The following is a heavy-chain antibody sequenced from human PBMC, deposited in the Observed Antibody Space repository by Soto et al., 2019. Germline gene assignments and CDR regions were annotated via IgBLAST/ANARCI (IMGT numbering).Heavy chain of an antibody. V-gene: IGHV4-59*08. Sequence: QVQLQESGPGLVKPSETLSLTCTVSGGSISSYYWSCIRQPPGKGLEWIGYIYYSGSTNYNPSLHSPVTVSVDTSKNQCSLKLSSVTAADTAVYYCARRYGSAIDYWGQGTLVTVSS. CDR3: ARRYGSAIDY. D-gene: IGHD1-26*01. J-gene: IGHJ4*02. CDR2: IYYSGST. CDR1: GGSISSYY.